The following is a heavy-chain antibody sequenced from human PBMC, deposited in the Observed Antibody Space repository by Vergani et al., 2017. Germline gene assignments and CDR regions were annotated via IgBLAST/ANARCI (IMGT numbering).Heavy chain of an antibody. CDR3: ARHVGYGDSNYPGDWFDP. CDR1: GDSFSSAPY. Sequence: QVELQESGPGLVKPSKTLSVTCSVSGDSFSSAPYWGWIRRSPGKGLEWLGTIHRSGSTYYNPSFRNQVTMSVDTSKSQLSLRLASVTAADTALYYCARHVGYGDSNYPGDWFDPWGQGTLVTVSS. CDR2: IHRSGST. J-gene: IGHJ5*02. V-gene: IGHV4-38-2*02. D-gene: IGHD2-21*02.